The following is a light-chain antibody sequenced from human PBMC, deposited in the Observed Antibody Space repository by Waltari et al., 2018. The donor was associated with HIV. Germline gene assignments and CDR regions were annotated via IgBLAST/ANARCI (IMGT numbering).Light chain of an antibody. Sequence: DIVMTKSPASLPVSLGERATINCQSSQRVLYSFNNQIYLGWYQQKPGQPPRLLIYSASTRAAGVPYLFSGSGAGTDFPLTISRLQAEDVAVYYCQQYYSTPWTFGQGTRVEIK. CDR2: SAS. V-gene: IGKV4-1*01. J-gene: IGKJ1*01. CDR3: QQYYSTPWT. CDR1: QRVLYSFNNQIY.